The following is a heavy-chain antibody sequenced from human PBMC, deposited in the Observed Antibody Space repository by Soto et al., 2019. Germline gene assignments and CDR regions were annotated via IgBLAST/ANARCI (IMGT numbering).Heavy chain of an antibody. CDR3: ARDRSGFGELSGTDV. V-gene: IGHV3-33*01. Sequence: GGSLRLSCAASGFTFSSYGMHWVRQAPGKGLEWVAVVWYDGSNKYYADSVKGRFTISRDNSKNTLYLQMNSLRAEDTAVYYCARDRSGFGELSGTDVWGQGTTVTVSS. CDR2: VWYDGSNK. J-gene: IGHJ6*02. D-gene: IGHD3-10*01. CDR1: GFTFSSYG.